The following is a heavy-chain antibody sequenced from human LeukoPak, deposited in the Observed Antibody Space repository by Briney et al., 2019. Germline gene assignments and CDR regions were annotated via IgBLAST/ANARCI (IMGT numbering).Heavy chain of an antibody. CDR2: INHSGST. CDR3: ATRSGMTTVTTSEGGVSDY. Sequence: SETLSLTCAVYGGSFSGYYWSWIRQPPGKGLEWIGEINHSGSTNYNPSLKSRVTISVDTSKNQFSLKLSSVTAADTAVYYCATRSGMTTVTTSEGGVSDYWGQGTLVTVSS. V-gene: IGHV4-34*01. J-gene: IGHJ4*02. CDR1: GGSFSGYY. D-gene: IGHD4-17*01.